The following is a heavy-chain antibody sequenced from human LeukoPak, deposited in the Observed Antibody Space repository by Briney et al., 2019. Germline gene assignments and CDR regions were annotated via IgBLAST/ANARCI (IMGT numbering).Heavy chain of an antibody. J-gene: IGHJ5*02. Sequence: PSETLSLTCAVYGGSFSGYYWSWIRQPPGKGLEWIGEINHSGSTNYNPSLKSRVTISVDTSKNQFSLKLSSVTAADTAVYYCARWGSGWGLRHRRNWFDPWGQGTLVTVSS. D-gene: IGHD6-19*01. CDR2: INHSGST. CDR1: GGSFSGYY. V-gene: IGHV4-34*01. CDR3: ARWGSGWGLRHRRNWFDP.